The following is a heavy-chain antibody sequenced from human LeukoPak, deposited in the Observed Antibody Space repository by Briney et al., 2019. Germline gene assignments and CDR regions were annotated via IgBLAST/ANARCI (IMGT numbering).Heavy chain of an antibody. Sequence: SETLSLTCSVYGGSFSGYYWSWIRQTPGKGLEWIGEINHTGSTNYNPSLKSRVPISVDTSKTQFSLKLSSVTAADTAVYYCARGYNSSGWFDYWGQGT. V-gene: IGHV4-34*01. CDR1: GGSFSGYY. CDR2: INHTGST. D-gene: IGHD6-19*01. CDR3: ARGYNSSGWFDY. J-gene: IGHJ4*02.